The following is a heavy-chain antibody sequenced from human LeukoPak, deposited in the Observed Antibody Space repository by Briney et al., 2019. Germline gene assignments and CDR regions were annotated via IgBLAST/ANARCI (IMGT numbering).Heavy chain of an antibody. CDR2: IYSSGNT. Sequence: TSETLSLTCTVSGASISSNNYYWGWVRQPPGKGLEWIGNIYSSGNTYYNASLKSRVTISVDTSKNQFPLKLSSVTAADTAVYYCARLDYDSSGYPFFDYWGQGTLVTVSS. D-gene: IGHD3-22*01. CDR1: GASISSNNYY. V-gene: IGHV4-39*01. J-gene: IGHJ4*02. CDR3: ARLDYDSSGYPFFDY.